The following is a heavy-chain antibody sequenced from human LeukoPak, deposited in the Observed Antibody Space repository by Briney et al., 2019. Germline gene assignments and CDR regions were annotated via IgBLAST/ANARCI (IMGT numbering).Heavy chain of an antibody. J-gene: IGHJ3*02. D-gene: IGHD2-21*02. CDR1: GFTLSSYW. CDR3: ARDSGGDLGSYAFDI. Sequence: GGSLRLSCAASGFTLSSYWMSWVRQAPGNGLGWVANIKQDGSEKYYVDSVKGRFTISRDNAKNSLYLQMNSLRAEDAAVYYCARDSGGDLGSYAFDIWGQGTMVTVSS. CDR2: IKQDGSEK. V-gene: IGHV3-7*01.